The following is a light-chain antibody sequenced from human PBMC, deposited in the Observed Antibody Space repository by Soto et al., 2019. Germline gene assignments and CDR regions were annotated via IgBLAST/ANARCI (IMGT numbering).Light chain of an antibody. CDR1: QSVSSRY. CDR3: HQYDDGTYT. Sequence: EIVLTQSPCPLSLSPGERATLSCRASQSVSSRYLDWYQQKTGKAPRPLTHSASARAPGFSARLSASGYGTELTLTISSMQHEDFEVYYCHQYDDGTYTFGQGTKVDIK. J-gene: IGKJ2*01. V-gene: IGKV3-20*01. CDR2: SAS.